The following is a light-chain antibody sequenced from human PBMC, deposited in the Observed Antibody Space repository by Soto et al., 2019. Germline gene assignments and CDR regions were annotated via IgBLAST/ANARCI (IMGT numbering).Light chain of an antibody. Sequence: DIVMTQSPDSLAVSLGERATINCKSSQSVFSTSSSKNYLAWYQQKPGQPPRLLLYWASTRESGVPGRFSVGGPGTDSNLTFISLGAEDVAVYYCQQCYPTHSSFGQGTVVEIK. CDR2: WAS. J-gene: IGKJ1*01. CDR1: QSVFSTSSSKNY. CDR3: QQCYPTHSS. V-gene: IGKV4-1*01.